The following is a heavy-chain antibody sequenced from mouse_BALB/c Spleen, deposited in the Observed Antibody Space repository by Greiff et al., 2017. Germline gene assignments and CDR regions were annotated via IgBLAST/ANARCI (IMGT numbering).Heavy chain of an antibody. CDR1: GYTFTSYT. CDR3: ARNGPIYYAMDY. D-gene: IGHD6-5*01. J-gene: IGHJ4*01. CDR2: INPSSGYT. V-gene: IGHV1-4*01. Sequence: QVQLQQSGAELARPGASVKMSCKASGYTFTSYTMHWVKQRPGQGLEWIGYINPSSGYTNYNQKFKDKATLTADKSSSTAYMQLSSLTSEDSAVYYCARNGPIYYAMDYWGQGTSVTVSS.